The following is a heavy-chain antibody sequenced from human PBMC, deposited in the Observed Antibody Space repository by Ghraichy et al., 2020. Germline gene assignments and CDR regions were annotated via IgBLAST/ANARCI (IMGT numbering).Heavy chain of an antibody. CDR2: INHSGST. D-gene: IGHD6-19*01. CDR1: GGSFSGYY. J-gene: IGHJ5*02. Sequence: SETLSLTCAVYGGSFSGYYWSWIRQPPGKGLEWIGEINHSGSTNYNPSLKSRVTISVDTSKNQFSLKLSSVTAADTAVYYCARGIIAVAGYNWFDPWGQGTLVTVSS. V-gene: IGHV4-34*01. CDR3: ARGIIAVAGYNWFDP.